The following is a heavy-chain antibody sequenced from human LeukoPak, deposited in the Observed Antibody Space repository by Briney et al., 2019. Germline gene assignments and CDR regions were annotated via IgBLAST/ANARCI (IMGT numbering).Heavy chain of an antibody. CDR2: IRSKANSYAT. D-gene: IGHD6-6*01. Sequence: GGSLKLSCAASGFTFSGSAMHWVRQASGKGLEWVGRIRSKANSYATAYAASVKGMFTISRDDSKNTAYLQMNSLKTEDTAVYYCTTHEYSSSPDRDYWGQGTLVTVSS. V-gene: IGHV3-73*01. J-gene: IGHJ4*02. CDR1: GFTFSGSA. CDR3: TTHEYSSSPDRDY.